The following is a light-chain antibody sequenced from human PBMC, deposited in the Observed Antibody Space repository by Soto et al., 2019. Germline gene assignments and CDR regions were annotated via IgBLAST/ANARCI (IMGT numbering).Light chain of an antibody. J-gene: IGKJ4*01. V-gene: IGKV1-5*03. CDR1: QSISTW. Sequence: DIQMTQSPSTLSASVGDRVTITCRASQSISTWLAWYQQKPGKAPKLLIYNASSLEGGVPSRFGGSGSGTLFNITISSLHPDDFATYYCQQYNTSPPTFGGGTTVDIK. CDR3: QQYNTSPPT. CDR2: NAS.